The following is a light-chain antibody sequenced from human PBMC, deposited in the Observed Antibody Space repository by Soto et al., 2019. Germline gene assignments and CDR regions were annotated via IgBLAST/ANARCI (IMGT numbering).Light chain of an antibody. V-gene: IGKV4-1*01. CDR3: QQYYSTPLT. CDR2: WAS. Sequence: DIVMTQSPDSLSVSLGERATINCKSSQSVLYSSNNKNYLAWYQQKPRQPPKLLIYWASTRESGVPDRFSGSGSGTDFTLTISSLQAEDVGVYYCQQYYSTPLTFGGGTRWIS. CDR1: QSVLYSSNNKNY. J-gene: IGKJ4*01.